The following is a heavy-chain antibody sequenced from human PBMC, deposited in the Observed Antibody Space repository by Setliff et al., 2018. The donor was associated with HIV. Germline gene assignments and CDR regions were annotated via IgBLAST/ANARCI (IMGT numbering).Heavy chain of an antibody. Sequence: PSETLSLTCTVSGGSISGYHWNWLRQTPGKGLEWIGYIYTSRGTNYNHSLRTRVIISVDTSNQFSLKLSSVTAADTAVYYCARVAARIGTRDYYYYMDVWGKGTTVTVSS. J-gene: IGHJ6*03. CDR2: IYTSRGT. D-gene: IGHD3-9*01. CDR3: ARVAARIGTRDYYYYMDV. CDR1: GGSISGYH. V-gene: IGHV4-4*09.